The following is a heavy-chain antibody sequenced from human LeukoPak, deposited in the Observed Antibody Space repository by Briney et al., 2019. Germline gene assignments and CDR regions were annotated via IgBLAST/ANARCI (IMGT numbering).Heavy chain of an antibody. D-gene: IGHD3-3*01. V-gene: IGHV3-23*01. CDR3: AKDVGNSWRPLDY. Sequence: GGSLRLSCGAPGFTFRNYAMSWVRQAPGKGLEWVSGIRDNGVNTYYADSVKGRFTISRDNSRNTLFLQMNSLRVEDTAIYYCAKDVGNSWRPLDYWGQGTRVTVSS. CDR2: IRDNGVNT. J-gene: IGHJ4*02. CDR1: GFTFRNYA.